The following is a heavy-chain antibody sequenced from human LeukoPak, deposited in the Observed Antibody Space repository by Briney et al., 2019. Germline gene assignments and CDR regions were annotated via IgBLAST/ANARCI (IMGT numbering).Heavy chain of an antibody. CDR1: GFTFSSYG. J-gene: IGHJ4*02. CDR3: ARGARGYSYGYFDY. Sequence: PGGSLRLSCAASGFTFSSYGMHWVRQAPGKGLEWVAVICDDGSNKYYADSVKGRFTISRDNSKNTLYLQMNSLRAEDTAVYYCARGARGYSYGYFDYWGQGTLVT. CDR2: ICDDGSNK. V-gene: IGHV3-33*01. D-gene: IGHD5-18*01.